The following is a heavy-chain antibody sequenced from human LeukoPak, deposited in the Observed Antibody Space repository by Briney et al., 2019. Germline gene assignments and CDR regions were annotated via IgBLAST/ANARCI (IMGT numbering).Heavy chain of an antibody. Sequence: GGSLRLSCAASGFTFSSYAMNRVRQAPGKGLEWVSTISGSGGRTFYADSVKGRFTISRDNSKNTLYLQMNSLRVEDTAVYYCAKAPGEYSYAPGDYSDQGTLVTVSS. CDR2: ISGSGGRT. D-gene: IGHD5-18*01. CDR1: GFTFSSYA. V-gene: IGHV3-23*01. J-gene: IGHJ4*02. CDR3: AKAPGEYSYAPGDY.